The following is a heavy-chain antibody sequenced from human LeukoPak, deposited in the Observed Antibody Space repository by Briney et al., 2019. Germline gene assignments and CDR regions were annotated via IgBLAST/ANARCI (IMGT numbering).Heavy chain of an antibody. J-gene: IGHJ6*02. D-gene: IGHD3-16*01. CDR2: IIPIFGTA. Sequence: SVKVSCKASGNSISNYAVSWVRQAPGQGFEWMGGIIPIFGTADYAQKFQGRVTITADQSTSTTYMALSSLKSEDTATYYCTTRACHAGGCSSGFYYYYGLHFWGQGTTVSVSS. CDR1: GNSISNYA. V-gene: IGHV1-69*13. CDR3: TTRACHAGGCSSGFYYYYGLHF.